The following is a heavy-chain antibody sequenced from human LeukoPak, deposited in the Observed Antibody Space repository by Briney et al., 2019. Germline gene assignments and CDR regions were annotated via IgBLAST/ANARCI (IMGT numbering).Heavy chain of an antibody. CDR3: ARSYYYDSSHTVDY. Sequence: GGSLRLSCAASGFTVSSNYMSWVRQAPGKGLEWVSVIYSGGSTYYADSVKGRFTISRDNSKNTLYLQMNSLRAEDTAVYYCARSYYYDSSHTVDYWGQGTLVTVSS. J-gene: IGHJ4*02. V-gene: IGHV3-53*01. D-gene: IGHD3-22*01. CDR1: GFTVSSNY. CDR2: IYSGGST.